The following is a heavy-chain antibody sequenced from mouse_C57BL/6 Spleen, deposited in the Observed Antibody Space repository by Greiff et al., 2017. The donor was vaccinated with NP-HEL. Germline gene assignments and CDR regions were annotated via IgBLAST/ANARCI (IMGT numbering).Heavy chain of an antibody. D-gene: IGHD2-4*01. J-gene: IGHJ3*01. CDR1: GFNIKDYY. Sequence: LVESGAELVRPGASVKLPCTASGFNIKDYYMHWVKQRPEQGLEWIGRIDPEDGDTEYAPKFQGKATMTADTSSNTAYLQLSSLTSEDTAVYYCTTFPIYYDYAWFAYWGQGTLVTVSA. CDR2: IDPEDGDT. V-gene: IGHV14-1*01. CDR3: TTFPIYYDYAWFAY.